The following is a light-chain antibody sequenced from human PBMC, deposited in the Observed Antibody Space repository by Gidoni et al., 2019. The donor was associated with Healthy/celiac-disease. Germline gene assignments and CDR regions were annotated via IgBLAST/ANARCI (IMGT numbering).Light chain of an antibody. V-gene: IGKV3-20*01. CDR3: QQYGSSPLT. Sequence: EIVLTQSPRTLSLSPGERATLSRRASQSVSSSYLAWYQQKPGQAPRLLIYGASSRATGIPDRFSGSGSGTDFTLTISRLEPEDFAVYYCQQYGSSPLTFGGGTKVEIK. J-gene: IGKJ4*01. CDR2: GAS. CDR1: QSVSSSY.